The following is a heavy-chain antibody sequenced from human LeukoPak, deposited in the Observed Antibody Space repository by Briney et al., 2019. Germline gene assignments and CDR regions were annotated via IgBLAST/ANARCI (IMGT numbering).Heavy chain of an antibody. CDR3: ARVRITGWFDP. CDR1: GITFSSYS. CDR2: ISSSSSYI. Sequence: GGSLRLSCAASGITFSSYSMNWVRQAPGKGLEWVSSISSSSSYIYYADSVKGRFTISRDNAKNSLYLQMNSLRAEDTAVYYCARVRITGWFDPWGQGTLVTVSS. D-gene: IGHD1-14*01. J-gene: IGHJ5*02. V-gene: IGHV3-21*01.